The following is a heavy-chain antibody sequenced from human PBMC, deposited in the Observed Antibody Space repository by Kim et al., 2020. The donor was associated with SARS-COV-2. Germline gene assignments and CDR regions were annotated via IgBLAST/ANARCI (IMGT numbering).Heavy chain of an antibody. D-gene: IGHD6-13*01. CDR3: ATAAGDAFDI. J-gene: IGHJ3*02. Sequence: SETLSLTCTVSGGSISSEDYYWTWIRQPPGKGLEWIGYTSHSGNTYYNPSLKSRISISTDTSKNHFSLTLTSVTTADTAVYYCATAAGDAFDIWGQGTMVPGSS. CDR1: GGSISSEDYY. V-gene: IGHV4-30-4*01. CDR2: TSHSGNT.